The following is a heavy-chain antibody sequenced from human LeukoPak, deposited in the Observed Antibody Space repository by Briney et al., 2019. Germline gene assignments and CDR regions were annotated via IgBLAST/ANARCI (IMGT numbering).Heavy chain of an antibody. CDR1: GFTFSRYSMN. J-gene: IGHJ4*02. D-gene: IGHD3-10*01. CDR3: AREFNGSPDY. V-gene: IGHV4-59*05. Sequence: GSLRLSCAASGFTFSRYSMNWVRQAPGKGLEWIGSIRYSGRTYYKPSLKSRVTLSVDTSKNQLLLNLRSVTAADTAMYYCAREFNGSPDYLGQGTLVTVSS. CDR2: IRYSGRT.